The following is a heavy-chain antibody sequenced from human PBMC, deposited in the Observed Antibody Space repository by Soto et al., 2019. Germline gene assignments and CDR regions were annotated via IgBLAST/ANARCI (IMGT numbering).Heavy chain of an antibody. V-gene: IGHV3-33*01. CDR3: ARAGYCTNGVCVRYIDY. J-gene: IGHJ4*02. CDR2: IWYDGSNK. CDR1: GFTFSSYG. D-gene: IGHD2-8*01. Sequence: GGSLRLSCAASGFTFSSYGMHWVRQAPGKGLEWVAVIWYDGSNKYYADSVKGRFTISRDNSKNTLYLQMNSLRAEDTAVYYCARAGYCTNGVCVRYIDYWGQGTLVTVSS.